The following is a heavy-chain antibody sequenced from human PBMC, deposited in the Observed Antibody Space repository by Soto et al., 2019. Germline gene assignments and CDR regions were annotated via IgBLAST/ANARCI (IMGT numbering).Heavy chain of an antibody. V-gene: IGHV3-53*04. CDR3: ARVGVPDSSGWYWSG. J-gene: IGHJ4*02. CDR2: IYSGGST. CDR1: GFTVSSNY. D-gene: IGHD6-19*01. Sequence: PGGSLRLSCAASGFTVSSNYMSWVRQAPGKGLEWVSVIYSGGSTYYADSVKGRFTISRHNSKNTLYLQMNSLRAEDTAVYYCARVGVPDSSGWYWSGWGQGTLVTVSS.